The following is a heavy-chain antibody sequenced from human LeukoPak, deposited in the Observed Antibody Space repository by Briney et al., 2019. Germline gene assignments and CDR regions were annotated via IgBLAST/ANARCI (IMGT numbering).Heavy chain of an antibody. J-gene: IGHJ6*02. Sequence: WVRQAPGXGLEWLAQIWYDGSNKYYVDSVKGRFTTSRDNSKNTVYLQMNSLRAEDTAVYFCARDGQQLAPYAMDVWGQGTTVTVSS. CDR2: IWYDGSNK. CDR3: ARDGQQLAPYAMDV. V-gene: IGHV3-33*01. D-gene: IGHD6-13*01.